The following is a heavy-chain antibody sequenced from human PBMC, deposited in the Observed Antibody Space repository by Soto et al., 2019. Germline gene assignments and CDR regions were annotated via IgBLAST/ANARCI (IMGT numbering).Heavy chain of an antibody. Sequence: SQTLSLTCAISGDSVSSNHATWDWIRQSPSRGLEWLGRTYYRSKWYYDYALSVKSRITINPDTSNNQLSLQLNSVTPDDTDVYFFLRLKGNSWLDPWGQGPLVTVSS. CDR2: TYYRSKWYY. CDR3: LRLKGNSWLDP. V-gene: IGHV6-1*01. CDR1: GDSVSSNHAT. J-gene: IGHJ5*02.